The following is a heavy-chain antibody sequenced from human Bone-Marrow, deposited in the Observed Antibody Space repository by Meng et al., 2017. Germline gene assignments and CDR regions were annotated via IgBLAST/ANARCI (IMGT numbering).Heavy chain of an antibody. V-gene: IGHV3-49*03. CDR3: TREWTYYDILTGYPSLDY. CDR1: GFTFGDYA. CDR2: IRSKAYGGTT. Sequence: GESLKISCPASGFTFGDYAMSWFRQAPGKGLEWVGFIRSKAYGGTTEYAASVKGRFTISRDDSKSIAYLQMNSLKTEDTAVYYCTREWTYYDILTGYPSLDYWGQGTLVTVSS. D-gene: IGHD3-9*01. J-gene: IGHJ4*02.